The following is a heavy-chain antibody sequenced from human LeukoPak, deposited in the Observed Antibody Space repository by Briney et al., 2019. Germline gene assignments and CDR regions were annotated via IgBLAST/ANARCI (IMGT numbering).Heavy chain of an antibody. D-gene: IGHD3-22*01. CDR3: ARGLRDYDSSGYYFDY. J-gene: IGHJ4*02. V-gene: IGHV4-34*01. Sequence: SETLSLTCAVYGVSFSGYYWSWIRQPPGKGLEWIGEINHSGSTNYNPSLKSRVTISVDTSKNQFSLKLSSVTAADTAVYYCARGLRDYDSSGYYFDYWGQGTLVTVSS. CDR2: INHSGST. CDR1: GVSFSGYY.